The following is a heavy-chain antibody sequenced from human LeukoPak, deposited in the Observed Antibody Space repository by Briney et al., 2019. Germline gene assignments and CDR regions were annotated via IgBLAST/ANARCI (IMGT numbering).Heavy chain of an antibody. J-gene: IGHJ4*02. CDR3: ARADSSGYYLDY. Sequence: GGSLRLSCAASGFTFSSYEINWVRQAPGKGLEWVSYISSSGSTIYYADSVKGRFTISRDNAKNSLYLQMNSLRAEDTAVYYCARADSSGYYLDYWGQGTLVTVSS. V-gene: IGHV3-48*03. CDR2: ISSSGSTI. D-gene: IGHD3-22*01. CDR1: GFTFSSYE.